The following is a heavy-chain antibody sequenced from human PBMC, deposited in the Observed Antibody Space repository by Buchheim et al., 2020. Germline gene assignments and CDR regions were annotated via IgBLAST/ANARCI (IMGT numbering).Heavy chain of an antibody. CDR2: IWANGRDT. CDR1: GFIFSNYG. V-gene: IGHV3-33*01. J-gene: IGHJ4*02. Sequence: QVQLVESGGGVVQSGWSVRLSCAASGFIFSNYGMHWVRQAPGKGLESVANIWANGRDTYHADSVKGRFTISRDNSKNTLYLQRDSLRDEDTAIYYCARDDFPSPSCLANWGVGPL. CDR3: ARDDFPSPSCLAN. D-gene: IGHD2-2*01.